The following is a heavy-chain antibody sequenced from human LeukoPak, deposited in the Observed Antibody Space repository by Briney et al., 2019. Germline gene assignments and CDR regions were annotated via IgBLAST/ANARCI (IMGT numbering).Heavy chain of an antibody. J-gene: IGHJ4*02. Sequence: GESLKISCKGSGYSFTSYWIGWVREMPGKGLEWMGIIYPGDSDTRYDPPFQGQVTISADKSISTAYLQWSSLKASDTAMYYCARLSGTTVTTGDYWGQGTLVTVSS. D-gene: IGHD4-17*01. V-gene: IGHV5-51*01. CDR1: GYSFTSYW. CDR2: IYPGDSDT. CDR3: ARLSGTTVTTGDY.